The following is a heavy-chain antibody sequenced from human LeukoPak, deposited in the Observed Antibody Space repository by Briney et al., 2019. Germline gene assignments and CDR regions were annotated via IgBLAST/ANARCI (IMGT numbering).Heavy chain of an antibody. D-gene: IGHD1-26*01. CDR1: GFTFSSYA. J-gene: IGHJ4*02. CDR2: ISYDGSNK. V-gene: IGHV3-30-3*02. CDR3: AKNSPTGPGGYQDYSDY. Sequence: GGSLRLSCAASGFTFSSYAMHWVRQAPGKGLEWVAVISYDGSNKYYADSVKGRFTISRDNSKNTLYLQMNSLRAEDTAVYYCAKNSPTGPGGYQDYSDYWGQGTLVTVSS.